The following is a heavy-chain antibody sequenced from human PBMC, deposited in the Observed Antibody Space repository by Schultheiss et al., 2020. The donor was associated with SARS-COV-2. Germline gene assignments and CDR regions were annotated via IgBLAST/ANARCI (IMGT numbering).Heavy chain of an antibody. CDR2: IGTAGDT. V-gene: IGHV3-13*01. Sequence: GGSLRLSCAASGFTFSSYDMHWVRQATGKGLEWVSAIGTAGDTYYADSVKGRFTISRDNSKNTLYLQMNSLRAGDTAVYYCVKLRSIVVVPAAGDYWGQGTLVTVSS. CDR1: GFTFSSYD. J-gene: IGHJ4*02. D-gene: IGHD2-2*01. CDR3: VKLRSIVVVPAAGDY.